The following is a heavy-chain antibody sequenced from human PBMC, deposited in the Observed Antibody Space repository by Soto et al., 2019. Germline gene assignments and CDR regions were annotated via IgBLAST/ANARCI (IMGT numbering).Heavy chain of an antibody. V-gene: IGHV3-23*01. D-gene: IGHD3-16*01. CDR1: GFIFSSYA. CDR3: TRGSAFGAFDY. CDR2: ISSRGGTI. J-gene: IGHJ4*02. Sequence: EVQLLESGGDLLQPGGSLRLSCAASGFIFSSYAMGWLRQAPGRGVVLVSAISSRGGTIYYAESVKGRFTISRDKSKNTLYLQMNTLRGQDSAVYYCTRGSAFGAFDYWGQGALVTVAS.